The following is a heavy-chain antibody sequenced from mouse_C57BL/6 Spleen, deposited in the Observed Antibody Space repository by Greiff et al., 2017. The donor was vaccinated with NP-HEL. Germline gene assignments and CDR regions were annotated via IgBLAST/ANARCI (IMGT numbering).Heavy chain of an antibody. CDR1: GFTFSDYG. CDR2: ISSGSSTI. V-gene: IGHV5-17*01. Sequence: EVQLVESGGGLVKPGGSLKLSCAASGFTFSDYGMHWVRQAPEKGLEWVAYISSGSSTIYYADTVKGRFTISRDNAKNTLFLQMTSLRSEDTAMYYCARTEAMDDWGQGTSVTVSS. J-gene: IGHJ4*01. CDR3: ARTEAMDD.